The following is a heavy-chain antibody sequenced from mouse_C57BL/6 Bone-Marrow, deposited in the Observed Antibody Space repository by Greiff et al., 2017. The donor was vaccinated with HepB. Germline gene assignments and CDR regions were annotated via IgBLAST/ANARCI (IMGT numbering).Heavy chain of an antibody. CDR3: ARDRTTPVATEWYFDV. J-gene: IGHJ1*03. CDR1: GFTFSSYA. V-gene: IGHV5-4*01. D-gene: IGHD1-1*01. CDR2: ISDGGSYT. Sequence: EVMLVESGGGLVKPGGSLKLSCAASGFTFSSYAMSWVRQTPEKRLEWVATISDGGSYTYYPDNVKGRFTISRDNAKNNLYLQMSHLKSEDTAMYYCARDRTTPVATEWYFDVWGTGTTVTVSS.